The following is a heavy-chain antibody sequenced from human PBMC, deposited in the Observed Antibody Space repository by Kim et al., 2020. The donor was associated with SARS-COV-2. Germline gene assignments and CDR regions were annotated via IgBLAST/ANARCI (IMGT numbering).Heavy chain of an antibody. V-gene: IGHV3-23*01. J-gene: IGHJ5*02. D-gene: IGHD3-3*01. Sequence: ITRDFITYYADSAKGRFTISRDNSKTTLYLQMNSLIAEDTAIYYCGPWREAWGQGTLVTVSS. CDR2: ITRDFIT. CDR3: GPWREA.